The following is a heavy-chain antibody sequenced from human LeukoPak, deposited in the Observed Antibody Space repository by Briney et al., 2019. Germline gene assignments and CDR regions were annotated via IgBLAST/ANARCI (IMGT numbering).Heavy chain of an antibody. V-gene: IGHV3-7*01. CDR3: AKDDNSWSLDY. CDR1: GFTFSHYW. J-gene: IGHJ4*02. D-gene: IGHD6-13*01. CDR2: IKQDGSQK. Sequence: GGSLRLSCAASGFTFSHYWMSWVRQAPGKGLERVASIKQDGSQKYYGDSVKGRFTISRDNAKNSLYLQMNRLRAEDTAFYYCAKDDNSWSLDYWGQGTLVTVSS.